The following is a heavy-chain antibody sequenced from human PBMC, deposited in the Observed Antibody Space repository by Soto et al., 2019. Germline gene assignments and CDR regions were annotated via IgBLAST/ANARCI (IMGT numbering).Heavy chain of an antibody. D-gene: IGHD6-19*01. Sequence: TSETLSFTCTVSGGSISSYYWSWIRQPPGKGLEWIGYIYYSGSTNYNPSLKSRVTISVDTSKNQFSLKLSSVTAADTAVYYCARLEYSSGWYRFGYWGQGTLVTVSS. CDR1: GGSISSYY. CDR2: IYYSGST. CDR3: ARLEYSSGWYRFGY. V-gene: IGHV4-59*01. J-gene: IGHJ4*02.